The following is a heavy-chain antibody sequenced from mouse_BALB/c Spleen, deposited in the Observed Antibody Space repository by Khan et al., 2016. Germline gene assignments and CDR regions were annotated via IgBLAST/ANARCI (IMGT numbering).Heavy chain of an antibody. D-gene: IGHD4-1*01. J-gene: IGHJ2*01. CDR3: ARNWEGGYFDY. CDR2: MWSGGST. CDR1: GFSLTNYG. V-gene: IGHV2-2*02. Sequence: QVQLKQSGPGLVQPSQSLSITCTVSGFSLTNYGVHWVRQSPGKGLEWLGVMWSGGSTDYNAAFKSRLSIYKDSSKSHVFFKMNSLQANDTAIDYCARNWEGGYFDYWGQGTTLTVSS.